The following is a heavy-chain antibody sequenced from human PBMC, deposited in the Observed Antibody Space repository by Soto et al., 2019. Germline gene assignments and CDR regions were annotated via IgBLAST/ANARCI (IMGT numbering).Heavy chain of an antibody. D-gene: IGHD2-15*01. V-gene: IGHV1-69*06. Sequence: SVKVSCKVSGGTFSSYAISWVRQAPGQGLEWMGGIIPIFGTANYAQKFQGRVTITADKSTSTAYMELSSLRSEDTAVYYCARNSWADYYGMDVWGQGTTVTVSS. CDR3: ARNSWADYYGMDV. CDR2: IIPIFGTA. CDR1: GGTFSSYA. J-gene: IGHJ6*02.